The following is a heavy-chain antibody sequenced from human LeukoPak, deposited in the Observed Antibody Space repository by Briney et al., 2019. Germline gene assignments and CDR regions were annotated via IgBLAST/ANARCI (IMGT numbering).Heavy chain of an antibody. CDR3: ARAMVPLFDY. CDR2: INQDGSHK. CDR1: GFTFTTYW. D-gene: IGHD4/OR15-4a*01. Sequence: GGSLRLSCAASGFTFTTYWMSWVRQAPAQGLEWVANINQDGSHKYYVDSVKGRFTISRDNAKNSIYLQVNSLRAEDTAVYYCARAMVPLFDYWGQGTLVTVSS. V-gene: IGHV3-7*05. J-gene: IGHJ4*02.